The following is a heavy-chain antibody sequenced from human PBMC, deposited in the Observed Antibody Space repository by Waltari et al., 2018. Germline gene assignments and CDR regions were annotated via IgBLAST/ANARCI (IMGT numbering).Heavy chain of an antibody. V-gene: IGHV3-23*01. J-gene: IGHJ4*02. CDR2: ITVGDDT. CDR1: RITFCHCA. CDR3: ATPFYNWDDPLHS. Sequence: EVQLLVSGGDLVPPGGSLRLSCARSRITFCHCAFNWVRLAPGTGLEWVSAITVGDDTYYADSVKGRFTISRDTSKDTVHLQMNGLRAEDTAVYYCATPFYNWDDPLHSWGQGTLVTVSS. D-gene: IGHD1-20*01.